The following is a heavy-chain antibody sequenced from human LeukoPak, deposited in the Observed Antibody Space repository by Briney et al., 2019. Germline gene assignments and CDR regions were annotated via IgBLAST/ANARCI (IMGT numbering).Heavy chain of an antibody. D-gene: IGHD6-13*01. V-gene: IGHV3-30*14. CDR1: GFTFSSYA. Sequence: GGSLRLSCAASGFTFSSYAMHWVRQAPGKGLEWVAVISYDGSNKYYADSVKGRFTISRDNSKNTLNLQMNGLRVEDTGVYYCARDRGSSWPFDCWGQGTLVTVSS. J-gene: IGHJ4*02. CDR3: ARDRGSSWPFDC. CDR2: ISYDGSNK.